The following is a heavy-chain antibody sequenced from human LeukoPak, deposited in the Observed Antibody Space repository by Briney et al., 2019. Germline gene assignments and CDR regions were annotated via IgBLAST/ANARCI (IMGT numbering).Heavy chain of an antibody. D-gene: IGHD2-21*02. CDR3: ARHPIVVVTASAFDI. CDR2: IYYSGST. J-gene: IGHJ3*02. V-gene: IGHV4-39*01. CDR1: GGSISSSSYY. Sequence: SETLSLTCTVSGGSISSSSYYWGWIRQPPGKGLEWVGSIYYSGSTYYNPSLKSRVTISVDTSKNQFSLKLSSVTAADTAVYYRARHPIVVVTASAFDIWGQGTMVTVSS.